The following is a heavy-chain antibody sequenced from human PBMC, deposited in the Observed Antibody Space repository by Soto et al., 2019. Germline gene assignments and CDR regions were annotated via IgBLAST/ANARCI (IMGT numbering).Heavy chain of an antibody. CDR3: ARLDGYDNYFDY. Sequence: PXXTLSLAFTVSGGSISRHYWRWIPQPPGQGLEWIGYIYYTGSTNYNPSLKSRVTISVDTSKSQFSLRLSSVTAADTAVYFCARLDGYDNYFDYWGQGALVTVSS. CDR2: IYYTGST. J-gene: IGHJ4*02. CDR1: GGSISRHY. D-gene: IGHD5-12*01. V-gene: IGHV4-59*11.